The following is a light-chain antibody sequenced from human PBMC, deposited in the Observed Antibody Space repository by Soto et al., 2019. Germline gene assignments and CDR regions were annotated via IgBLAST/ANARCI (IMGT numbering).Light chain of an antibody. J-gene: IGKJ4*01. CDR3: QQYYSTPLT. V-gene: IGKV3-15*01. Sequence: EVVMTQSPATLSVSPGERASLSCWASQSVSTKFAWYQQKPGQAPRLLIYGATTRATGIPARFSGSGSGTDFTLTISSLQAEDVAVYYCQQYYSTPLTFGGGTKVDIK. CDR1: QSVSTK. CDR2: GAT.